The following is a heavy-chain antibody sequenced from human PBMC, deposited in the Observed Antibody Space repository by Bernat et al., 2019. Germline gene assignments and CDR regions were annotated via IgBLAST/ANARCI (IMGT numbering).Heavy chain of an antibody. CDR3: AGDSPREDY. D-gene: IGHD1-26*01. J-gene: IGHJ4*02. Sequence: QVQLVESGGGLVKPGGSLRLSCAASGFRFSDYYMAWIRQAPGKGLEWVSYISSGSRYTDYADSVKGRVTISRDDVKNSLYLQMDSLRAEDTAVYYCAGDSPREDYWGQGTLVTV. V-gene: IGHV3-11*05. CDR1: GFRFSDYY. CDR2: ISSGSRYT.